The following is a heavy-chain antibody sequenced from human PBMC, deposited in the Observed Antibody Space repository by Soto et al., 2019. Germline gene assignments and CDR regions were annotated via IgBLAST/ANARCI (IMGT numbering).Heavy chain of an antibody. CDR3: ARAPPLRIAAAGNAFDI. CDR1: GGSFSGYY. Sequence: SETLSLTCAVYGGSFSGYYWSWIRQPPGKGLEWIGEINHSGSTNYDPSLKSRVTISVDTSKNQFSLKLSSVTAADAAVYYCARAPPLRIAAAGNAFDIWGQGTMVTVSS. D-gene: IGHD6-13*01. V-gene: IGHV4-34*01. J-gene: IGHJ3*02. CDR2: INHSGST.